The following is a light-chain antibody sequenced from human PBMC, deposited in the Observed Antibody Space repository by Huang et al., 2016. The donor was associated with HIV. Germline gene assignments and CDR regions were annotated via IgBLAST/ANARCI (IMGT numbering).Light chain of an antibody. V-gene: IGKV3-11*01. Sequence: EIVLTQSPATLSLSPGERATLSCRAMQSVSSSLAWYQHKPGQAPRLLIYDASNRATGIPARFSGSGSGTDFTLTISSLEPEDFAVYYCQQRSNWPRTFGQGTKVEIK. CDR3: QQRSNWPRT. J-gene: IGKJ1*01. CDR2: DAS. CDR1: QSVSSS.